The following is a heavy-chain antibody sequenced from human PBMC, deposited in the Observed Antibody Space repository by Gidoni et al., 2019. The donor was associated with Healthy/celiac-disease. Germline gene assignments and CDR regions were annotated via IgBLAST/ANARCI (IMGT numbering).Heavy chain of an antibody. V-gene: IGHV1-58*02. Sequence: QMPLVQSGPEVKKPGTSVQVSCKASGFTLNSSAMQWVRQARGQRLEWIGWIVVGSGNTNYAQKFQQRVTITRDMSTSTAYMELSSLRAEDTAVYYCAVLSGGSFDYWGQGTLVTVSS. J-gene: IGHJ4*02. CDR3: AVLSGGSFDY. CDR1: GFTLNSSA. CDR2: IVVGSGNT. D-gene: IGHD3-10*01.